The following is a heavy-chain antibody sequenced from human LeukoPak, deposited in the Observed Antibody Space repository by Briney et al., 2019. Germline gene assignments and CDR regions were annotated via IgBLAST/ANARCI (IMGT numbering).Heavy chain of an antibody. D-gene: IGHD3-3*01. CDR1: GYTFTGYY. V-gene: IGHV1-2*04. Sequence: ASVKVSCKASGYTFTGYYMHWVRQAPGQGLEWMGWINPNSGGTNYAQKFQGWVTMTRDTSISTAYMELSRLRSDDTAVYYCATGLRFLEWLYFDYWGQGTLVTVSS. CDR2: INPNSGGT. J-gene: IGHJ4*02. CDR3: ATGLRFLEWLYFDY.